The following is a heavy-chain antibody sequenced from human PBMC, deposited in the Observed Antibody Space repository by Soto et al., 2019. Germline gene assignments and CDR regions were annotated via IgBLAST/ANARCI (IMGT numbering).Heavy chain of an antibody. CDR1: GFTFSSYA. CDR3: AKGGLGIAAVGVDCFDP. V-gene: IGHV3-23*01. D-gene: IGHD6-13*01. CDR2: ISGAGDST. Sequence: EVQLLESGGGLVQPGGSLRLSCAVSGFTFSSYAMSWVRQAPGKGLEWVSAISGAGDSTYYADSVKGRFAISRDNSKNTVFLQRNSLRDEDTAVYYCAKGGLGIAAVGVDCFDPWGQGTLVTVSS. J-gene: IGHJ5*02.